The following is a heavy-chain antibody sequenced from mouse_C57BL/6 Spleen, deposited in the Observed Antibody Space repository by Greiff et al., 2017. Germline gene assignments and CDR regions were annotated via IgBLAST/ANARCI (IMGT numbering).Heavy chain of an antibody. Sequence: VQLQQPGAELVKPGASVKLSCKASGYTFTSYWMHWVKQRPGQGLEWIGMIHPTSGSTNYNEKFKSKATLTVDKSSSTAYMQLSSLTSEDSAVYYCARRRLLLHWYFDVWGTGTTVTVSS. V-gene: IGHV1-64*01. J-gene: IGHJ1*03. CDR3: ARRRLLLHWYFDV. CDR2: IHPTSGST. D-gene: IGHD2-3*01. CDR1: GYTFTSYW.